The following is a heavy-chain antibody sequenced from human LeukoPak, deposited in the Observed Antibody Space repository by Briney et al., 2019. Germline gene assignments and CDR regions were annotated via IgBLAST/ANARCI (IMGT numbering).Heavy chain of an antibody. CDR1: GFTFSSYS. J-gene: IGHJ4*02. D-gene: IGHD1-7*01. V-gene: IGHV3-48*01. Sequence: GGSLRLSCAASGFTFSSYSMNWVRQAPGKGLEWVSYISSSSSTIYYADSVKGRFTISRDNAKNSLYLQMNSLRAEDTAVYYSARTILELRGDYFDYWGQGTLVTVSS. CDR2: ISSSSSTI. CDR3: ARTILELRGDYFDY.